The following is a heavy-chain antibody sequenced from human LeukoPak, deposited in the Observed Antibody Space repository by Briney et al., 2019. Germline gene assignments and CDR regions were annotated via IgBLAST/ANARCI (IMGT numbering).Heavy chain of an antibody. CDR2: ITYSGST. D-gene: IGHD6-19*01. CDR1: GGSISNYF. J-gene: IGHJ4*02. V-gene: IGHV4-59*01. Sequence: SETLSLTCTVSGGSISNYFWSWIRQPPGKGLEWIGFITYSGSTDHNPSLKSRVTISVDASKNQFSLKLTSVTAADTAVYYCVGHTTSGWYQVVYWGQGTLVTVSS. CDR3: VGHTTSGWYQVVY.